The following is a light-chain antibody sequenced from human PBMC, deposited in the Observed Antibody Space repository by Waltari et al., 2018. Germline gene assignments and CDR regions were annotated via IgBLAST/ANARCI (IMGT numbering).Light chain of an antibody. Sequence: SVLTQPPSVSAAPGQRVTISCSGGSSNIGTNYVSWYRQFPGTAPKLLIYENTARPSGIPGRFSGSKSGTSATLDITGLQAGDEADYYCGTWDSSLSGAVFGGGTHLTVL. J-gene: IGLJ7*01. CDR1: SSNIGTNY. CDR3: GTWDSSLSGAV. CDR2: ENT. V-gene: IGLV1-51*02.